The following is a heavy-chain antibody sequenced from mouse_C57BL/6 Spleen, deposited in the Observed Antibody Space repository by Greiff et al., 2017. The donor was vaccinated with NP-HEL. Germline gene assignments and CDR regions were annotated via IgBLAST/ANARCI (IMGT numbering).Heavy chain of an antibody. J-gene: IGHJ2*01. V-gene: IGHV3-6*01. CDR1: GYSITSGYY. CDR3: ARDKTGTHLFDY. CDR2: ISYDGSN. Sequence: LMESGPGLVKPSQSLSLTCSVTGYSITSGYYWNWIRQFPGNKLEWMGYISYDGSNNYNPSLKNRISITRDTSKNQFFLKLNSVTTEDTATYYCARDKTGTHLFDYWGQGTTLTVSS. D-gene: IGHD4-1*01.